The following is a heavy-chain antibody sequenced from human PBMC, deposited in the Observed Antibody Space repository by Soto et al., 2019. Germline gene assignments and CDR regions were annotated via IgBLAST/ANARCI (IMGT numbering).Heavy chain of an antibody. Sequence: LSLTCTVSGGSISSGDYYWSWIRQPPGKGLEWIGYIYYSGSTYYNPSLKSRVTISVDTSKNQFSLKLSSVTAADTAVYYCARTPIFGAWDYWGQRTLITVSS. CDR1: GGSISSGDYY. CDR2: IYYSGST. D-gene: IGHD3-3*01. CDR3: ARTPIFGAWDY. V-gene: IGHV4-30-4*01. J-gene: IGHJ4*02.